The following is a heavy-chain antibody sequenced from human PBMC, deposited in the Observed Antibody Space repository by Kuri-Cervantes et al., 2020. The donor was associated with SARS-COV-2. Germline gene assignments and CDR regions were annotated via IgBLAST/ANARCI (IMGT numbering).Heavy chain of an antibody. V-gene: IGHV1-18*01. D-gene: IGHD2-2*01. CDR3: ARDPSLGVGYCSSTSCYYDYFDY. CDR2: ISAYNGNT. J-gene: IGHJ4*02. Sequence: ASVKVSCKASGYTFTSYGISWVRQASGQGLEWMGWISAYNGNTNYAQKLQGRVTMTTDTSTSTAYMELRSLRSDDTAVYYCARDPSLGVGYCSSTSCYYDYFDYWGQGTLVTVSS. CDR1: GYTFTSYG.